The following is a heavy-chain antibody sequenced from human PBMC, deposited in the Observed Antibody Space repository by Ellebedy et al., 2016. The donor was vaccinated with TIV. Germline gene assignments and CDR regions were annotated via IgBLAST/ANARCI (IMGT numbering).Heavy chain of an antibody. J-gene: IGHJ4*02. CDR1: GGSLSSYY. CDR2: IYYTGST. V-gene: IGHV4-31*11. D-gene: IGHD5-24*01. Sequence: MPSETLSLTCAVYGGSLSSYYWRWIRQHPGTGWEWIGYIYYTGSTSYNPSLKSRLIIPVDTSKNQFSLKLTSVTAADTAVYYCARGRWLQPYFDYWGQGTPVTVSS. CDR3: ARGRWLQPYFDY.